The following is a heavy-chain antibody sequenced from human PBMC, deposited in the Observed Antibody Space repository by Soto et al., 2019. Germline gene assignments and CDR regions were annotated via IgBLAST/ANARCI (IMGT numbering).Heavy chain of an antibody. CDR3: VASWTKEAH. Sequence: QVLLQESGPGLVKPSQTLSLTCTVSGASVTSGDYYWSCIRQPPGKGLEWIGYISHNGGSYYNPSLKERLTTSTDTSKNDVYLTLKSVTARDTARSYCVASWTKEAHGGGGNLVTVSS. V-gene: IGHV4-30-4*01. D-gene: IGHD3-3*02. J-gene: IGHJ4*02. CDR1: GASVTSGDYY. CDR2: ISHNGGS.